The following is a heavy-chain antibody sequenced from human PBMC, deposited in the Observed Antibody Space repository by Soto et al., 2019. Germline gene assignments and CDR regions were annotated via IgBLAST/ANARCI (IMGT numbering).Heavy chain of an antibody. D-gene: IGHD3-16*01. Sequence: QVQLVQSGAEVKKPGSSVKVSCKASGGTFSSYSINWVRQAPGQGLEWMGGIIPIFGTANSAQKFQGRVTLTADESTSTAHMELNSLRNEDTAVYYCARPFQSWPGGWYFDLWGRGTRVTVSS. CDR2: IIPIFGTA. V-gene: IGHV1-69*01. CDR1: GGTFSSYS. J-gene: IGHJ2*01. CDR3: ARPFQSWPGGWYFDL.